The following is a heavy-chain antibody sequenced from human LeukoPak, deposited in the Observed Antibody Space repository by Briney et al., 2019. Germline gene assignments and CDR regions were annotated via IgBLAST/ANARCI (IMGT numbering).Heavy chain of an antibody. CDR1: GFPFNYYA. V-gene: IGHV3-23*01. J-gene: IGHJ6*03. D-gene: IGHD1/OR15-1a*01. CDR3: AKGSKSRSEQYYYYYMDV. CDR2: LSSSGDNT. Sequence: GSLRLSCAASGFPFNYYAMSWVRQAPGKGLEWVAGLSSSGDNTYYADSVKGRFTISRDNSRNTLYLQISSLRADDTAVYYCAKGSKSRSEQYYYYYMDVWGKGTTITVSS.